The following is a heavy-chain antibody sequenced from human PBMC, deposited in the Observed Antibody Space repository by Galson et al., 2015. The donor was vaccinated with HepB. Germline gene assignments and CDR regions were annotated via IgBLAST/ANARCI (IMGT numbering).Heavy chain of an antibody. D-gene: IGHD3-3*01. V-gene: IGHV3-9*01. J-gene: IGHJ4*02. CDR3: AKDRWSSYYKDY. CDR1: GFTFDDYA. Sequence: SLRLSCAASGFTFDDYAMHWVRQVPGKGLEWVSGISWNSGSIGYADSVKGRFTISRDNAKNSLHLQMNSLRAEDTAVYYCAKDRWSSYYKDYWGQGTLVIVSS. CDR2: ISWNSGSI.